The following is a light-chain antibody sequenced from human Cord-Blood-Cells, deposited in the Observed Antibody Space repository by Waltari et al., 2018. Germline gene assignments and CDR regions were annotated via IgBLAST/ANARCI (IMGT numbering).Light chain of an antibody. Sequence: QTGVTREPSFSVSPGGTVPPTCGLSLGRVFTGYYPVWYQQTPAQAPRTLIYSTNTRSSGVPDRFSGSILGNKAALTITGAQADDESDYYCVLYMGSGISVFGGGTKLTVL. V-gene: IGLV8-61*01. J-gene: IGLJ3*02. CDR3: VLYMGSGISV. CDR1: LGRVFTGYY. CDR2: STN.